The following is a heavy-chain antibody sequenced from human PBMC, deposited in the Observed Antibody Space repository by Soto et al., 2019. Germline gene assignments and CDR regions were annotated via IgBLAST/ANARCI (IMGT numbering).Heavy chain of an antibody. CDR2: INSDGSST. CDR1: GFTFSSYW. CDR3: ARETRAYSNYFDY. D-gene: IGHD4-4*01. J-gene: IGHJ4*02. V-gene: IGHV3-74*01. Sequence: GGSLRLSCAASGFTFSSYWMHWVRQAPGKGLVWVSRINSDGSSTSYADSVKGRFTISRDNAKNTLYLQMNSLRAEDTVVFYCARETRAYSNYFDYWGQGTLVTVSS.